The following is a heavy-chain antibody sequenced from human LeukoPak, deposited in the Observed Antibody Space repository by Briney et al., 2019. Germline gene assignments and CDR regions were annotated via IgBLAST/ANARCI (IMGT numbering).Heavy chain of an antibody. CDR1: GYTFTGYY. Sequence: ASVKVSCKASGYTFTGYYMHWVRQAPGQGLEWMGWINPNSGGTNYAQKFQGRVTMTRDTSTSTAHMELSRLRSDDTAVYYCWVVITHDAFDIWGQGTMVTVSS. CDR2: INPNSGGT. V-gene: IGHV1-2*02. J-gene: IGHJ3*02. CDR3: WVVITHDAFDI. D-gene: IGHD3-22*01.